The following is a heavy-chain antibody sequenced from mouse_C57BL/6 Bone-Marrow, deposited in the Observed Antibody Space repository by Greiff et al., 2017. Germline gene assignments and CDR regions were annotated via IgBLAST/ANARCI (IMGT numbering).Heavy chain of an antibody. CDR2: ILPGSGST. CDR3: ARDGYYVYYAMDY. Sequence: VQLQQSGAELARPGASVKLSCKASGYTFTSYGISWVKQRTGHGLEWIGEILPGSGSTNYNEKFKGKATFTADTSSNTAYMQLSSLTTEDSAIYYCARDGYYVYYAMDYGGQGTSVTVSS. CDR1: GYTFTSYG. V-gene: IGHV1-9*01. D-gene: IGHD2-3*01. J-gene: IGHJ4*01.